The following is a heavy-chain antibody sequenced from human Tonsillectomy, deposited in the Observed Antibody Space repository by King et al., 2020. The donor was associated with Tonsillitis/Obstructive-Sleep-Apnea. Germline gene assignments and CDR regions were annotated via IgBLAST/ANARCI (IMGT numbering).Heavy chain of an antibody. V-gene: IGHV4-34*01. Sequence: VQLQQWGAGLLKPSETLSLTCAVYGGSFSGYYWTWIRQPPGKGLEWIGEINHVGSTIYNPSLKSRVTISVDTSKNQFSLKLSSVTAADTAVYYCATRGGLPDPGNWFDPWGQGTLVTVSS. CDR2: INHVGST. J-gene: IGHJ5*02. CDR3: ATRGGLPDPGNWFDP. CDR1: GGSFSGYY. D-gene: IGHD2-2*01.